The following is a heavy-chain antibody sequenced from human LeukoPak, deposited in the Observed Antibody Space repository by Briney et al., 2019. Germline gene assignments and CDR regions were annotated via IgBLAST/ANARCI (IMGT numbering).Heavy chain of an antibody. J-gene: IGHJ5*02. CDR1: GFSISSHN. CDR2: ISSNSKST. V-gene: IGHV3-21*01. D-gene: IGHD6-6*01. CDR3: AKSLAASVDWFDP. Sequence: GGSLRLSCAASGFSISSHNMNWVRQAPGKGLEWVSSISSNSKSTYYADSVKGRFTISRDNAKNSLFLQMNSLRAEDTAVYYCAKSLAASVDWFDPWGQGTLVTVSS.